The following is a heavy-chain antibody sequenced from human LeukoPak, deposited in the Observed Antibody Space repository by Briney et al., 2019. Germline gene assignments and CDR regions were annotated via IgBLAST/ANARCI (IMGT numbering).Heavy chain of an antibody. V-gene: IGHV3-23*01. D-gene: IGHD1-20*01. Sequence: GGSLRLSCAASGFTFSSYAMSWVRQAPGKGLEWVSAISGSGGSTYYADSVKGRFTISRDNSKNTLYLQMNSLRAEDTAVYYCARDVYNWNDVVGYYFDYWGQGTLVTVSS. CDR2: ISGSGGST. CDR1: GFTFSSYA. CDR3: ARDVYNWNDVVGYYFDY. J-gene: IGHJ4*02.